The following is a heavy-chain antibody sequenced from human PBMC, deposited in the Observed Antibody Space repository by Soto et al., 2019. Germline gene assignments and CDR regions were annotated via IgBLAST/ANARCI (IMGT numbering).Heavy chain of an antibody. CDR2: INPSGGST. Sequence: GASVKVSCKASGYTFTSYYMHWVRQAPGQGLEWMGIINPSGGSTSYAQKFQGRVTMTRDTSTSTVYMELSSLRSEDTAVYYCARDFACTDYAPSLNFDYWGHGTLVTVSS. J-gene: IGHJ4*01. CDR1: GYTFTSYY. V-gene: IGHV1-46*03. D-gene: IGHD4-17*01. CDR3: ARDFACTDYAPSLNFDY.